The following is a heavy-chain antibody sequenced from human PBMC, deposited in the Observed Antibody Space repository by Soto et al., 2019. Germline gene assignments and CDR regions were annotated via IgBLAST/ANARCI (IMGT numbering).Heavy chain of an antibody. V-gene: IGHV5-51*01. CDR1: GYSFTSYW. CDR3: ARSRRGAYSSGWYSLSGYYNYGIDV. Sequence: GESLKSSCKGSGYSFTSYWIGWVRQMPGKGLEWMGIIYPGDSDTRYSPSFQGQVTISADKSISTAYLQWSSLKASDTAMYYCARSRRGAYSSGWYSLSGYYNYGIDVWGQGTTVTVSS. J-gene: IGHJ6*02. D-gene: IGHD6-19*01. CDR2: IYPGDSDT.